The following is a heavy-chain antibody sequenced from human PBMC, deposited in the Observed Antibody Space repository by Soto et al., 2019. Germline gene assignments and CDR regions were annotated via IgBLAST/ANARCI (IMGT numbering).Heavy chain of an antibody. CDR1: GFTFSSYA. CDR2: ISGSGGST. CDR3: AKDDKVVPAAMFLGGIDAFDI. V-gene: IGHV3-23*01. D-gene: IGHD2-2*01. Sequence: GGSLRLSCAASGFTFSSYAMSWVRQAPGKGLEWVSAISGSGGSTYYGDSVKGRFTISRDNSRNTLYLQMNSLRAEDTAVYYCAKDDKVVPAAMFLGGIDAFDIWGQGTMVTVSS. J-gene: IGHJ3*02.